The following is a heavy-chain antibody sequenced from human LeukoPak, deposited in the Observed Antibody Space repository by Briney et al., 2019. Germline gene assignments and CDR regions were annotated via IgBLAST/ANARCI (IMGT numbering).Heavy chain of an antibody. Sequence: GGSLRLSCAASGFTFSGYAMHWVRQAPGKGLEWLTVISTDGNDKHYADSVKGRFTVSRDNSKNTLFLQMNNLRTEDTAVYYCAKDKSVSADYYSDYWGQGTLVTVSS. J-gene: IGHJ4*02. CDR3: AKDKSVSADYYSDY. D-gene: IGHD5/OR15-5a*01. CDR1: GFTFSGYA. V-gene: IGHV3-30*04. CDR2: ISTDGNDK.